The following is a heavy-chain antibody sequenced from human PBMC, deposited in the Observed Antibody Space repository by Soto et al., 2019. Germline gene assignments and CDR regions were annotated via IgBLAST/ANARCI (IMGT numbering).Heavy chain of an antibody. Sequence: LSLTCAASGFTFSSYAMTWVRRAPGKGLEWVSAISGSGGRTYYADSVEGRFTISRDTSKNTLYLQMNTLRAEDTAVYYCAKENVYDSSGYYGMDVWGQGTTVTVSS. CDR1: GFTFSSYA. CDR3: AKENVYDSSGYYGMDV. CDR2: ISGSGGRT. D-gene: IGHD3-22*01. J-gene: IGHJ6*02. V-gene: IGHV3-23*01.